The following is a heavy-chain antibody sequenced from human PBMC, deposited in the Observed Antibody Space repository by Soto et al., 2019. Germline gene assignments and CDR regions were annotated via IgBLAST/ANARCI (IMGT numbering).Heavy chain of an antibody. Sequence: QVQLQESGPGLVKPSQTLSLTCTVSGGSISSGDYYWSWIRQPPGKGLEWIGYIYYSGSTYYNPSRKSPVTMSVDTSKHHFSLKLSSVTAADTAVYYCARDRAMTTVTTGGAFDIWGQGTMVTVSS. CDR1: GGSISSGDYY. D-gene: IGHD4-17*01. J-gene: IGHJ3*02. V-gene: IGHV4-30-4*01. CDR3: ARDRAMTTVTTGGAFDI. CDR2: IYYSGST.